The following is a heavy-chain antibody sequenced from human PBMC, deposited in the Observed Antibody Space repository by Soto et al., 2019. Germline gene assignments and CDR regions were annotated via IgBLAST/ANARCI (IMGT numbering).Heavy chain of an antibody. Sequence: QVQLQESGPGLVKPSQTLSLTCTVSGDSISNDKYYWSWIRQPPGKGLEWLGHIYHSGSTYQNPSLKGRLTISITPSKKQFSLNLISVTAADTAVYYCASTVSPEPFYDADADYARWGRGTLVTVSS. V-gene: IGHV4-30-4*01. D-gene: IGHD3-16*01. CDR2: IYHSGST. CDR1: GDSISNDKYY. J-gene: IGHJ4*02. CDR3: ASTVSPEPFYDADADYAR.